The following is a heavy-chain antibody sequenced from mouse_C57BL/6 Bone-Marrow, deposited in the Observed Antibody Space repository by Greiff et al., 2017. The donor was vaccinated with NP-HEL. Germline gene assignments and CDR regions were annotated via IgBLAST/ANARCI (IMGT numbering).Heavy chain of an antibody. CDR3: ASHYYGSSWDY. CDR1: GFNIKNPY. J-gene: IGHJ2*01. V-gene: IGHV14-3*01. CDR2: IDPANGNT. D-gene: IGHD1-1*01. Sequence: VQLQQSVAELVRPGASVKLSCTASGFNIKNPYMHWVKQRPEQGLEWIGRIDPANGNTKYAPKFQGKATITADTSSNTAYLQLSSLTSEDTAIYYCASHYYGSSWDYWGQGTTLTVSS.